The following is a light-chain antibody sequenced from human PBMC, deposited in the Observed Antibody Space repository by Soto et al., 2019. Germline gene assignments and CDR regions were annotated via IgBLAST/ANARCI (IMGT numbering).Light chain of an antibody. CDR1: QSVSSNY. Sequence: EIVLTQSPGTLSLSPGERATLSCRSSQSVSSNYLAWYQQKTGQAPRLLIYGASSRATGIPDRFSGSGSGTDFTLTISRLEPEEFAVYYCQQYGRSPLTFGQGSKVEIK. CDR3: QQYGRSPLT. V-gene: IGKV3-20*01. J-gene: IGKJ1*01. CDR2: GAS.